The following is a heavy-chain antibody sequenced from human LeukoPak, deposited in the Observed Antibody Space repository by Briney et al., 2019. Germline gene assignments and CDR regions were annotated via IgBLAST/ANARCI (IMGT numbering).Heavy chain of an antibody. CDR1: GGTFSSYA. V-gene: IGHV1-69*01. Sequence: SVTVSCMASGGTFSSYAISWVRQAPGQGLEWMGGIIPIFGTANYAQKFQGRVTITADESTSTAYMELSSLRSEDTAVYYCAREDDFWSGPPYYYYGMDVWGQGTTVTVSS. CDR3: AREDDFWSGPPYYYYGMDV. J-gene: IGHJ6*02. D-gene: IGHD3-3*01. CDR2: IIPIFGTA.